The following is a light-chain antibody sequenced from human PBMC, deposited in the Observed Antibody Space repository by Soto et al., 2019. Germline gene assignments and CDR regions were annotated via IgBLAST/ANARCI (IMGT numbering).Light chain of an antibody. Sequence: EIVLAPSPGTLSLPPGERATLSCRASQSFGSTKIAWYQQKPGQAPRLLIYDASNRATGIPARFSGSGSGTDFTLTISSLEPEDFAVYYCQQRNDWRRGTFGQGTKVDIK. J-gene: IGKJ1*01. CDR1: QSFGSTK. V-gene: IGKV3-11*01. CDR3: QQRNDWRRGT. CDR2: DAS.